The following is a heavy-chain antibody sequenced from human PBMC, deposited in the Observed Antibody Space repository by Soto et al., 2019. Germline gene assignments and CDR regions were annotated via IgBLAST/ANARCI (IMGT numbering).Heavy chain of an antibody. CDR2: ISYDGSYK. Sequence: PVGSLRLSCAASGFTFRSYGMHWARQAPGRGLEWVAVISYDGSYKSYEDSVKGRFTISRDNYKNTLHLQMYSLRAEDTAVYYCAKNFIPLSPDLYFDSWGQGTLVTVSS. CDR1: GFTFRSYG. CDR3: AKNFIPLSPDLYFDS. V-gene: IGHV3-30*18. D-gene: IGHD3-16*01. J-gene: IGHJ4*02.